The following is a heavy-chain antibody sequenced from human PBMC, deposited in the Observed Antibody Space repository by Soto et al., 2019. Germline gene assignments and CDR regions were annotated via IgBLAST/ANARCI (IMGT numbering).Heavy chain of an antibody. CDR3: AGRGGYSYGAVAFDI. J-gene: IGHJ3*02. Sequence: SETLSLTCTVSGGSISSSSYYWGWIRQPPGKGLEWIGNIYYSGSTYYNPSLKSRVTISVDTSKNQFSLKLSSVTAADTAVYYCAGRGGYSYGAVAFDIWGQGTMVT. V-gene: IGHV4-39*01. CDR2: IYYSGST. CDR1: GGSISSSSYY. D-gene: IGHD5-18*01.